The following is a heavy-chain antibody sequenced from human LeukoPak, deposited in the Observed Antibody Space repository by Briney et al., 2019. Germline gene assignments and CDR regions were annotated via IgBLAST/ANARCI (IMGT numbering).Heavy chain of an antibody. CDR3: ARDVEYSSSWYYFDY. Sequence: SETLSLTCAVYGGSFSGYYWSWIRQPPGKGLEWIGEINHSGSTNYNPSLKSRVTISVDTSKNQFSLKLSSVTAADTAVYYCARDVEYSSSWYYFDYWGQGTLVTVSS. V-gene: IGHV4-34*01. D-gene: IGHD6-13*01. J-gene: IGHJ4*02. CDR1: GGSFSGYY. CDR2: INHSGST.